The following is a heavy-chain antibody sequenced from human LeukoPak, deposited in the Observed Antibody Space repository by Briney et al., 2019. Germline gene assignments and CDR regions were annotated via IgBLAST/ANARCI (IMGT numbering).Heavy chain of an antibody. J-gene: IGHJ4*02. D-gene: IGHD5-12*01. CDR1: GFTVSSNY. CDR2: IYSGGST. V-gene: IGHV3-53*01. CDR3: ARVRGGYHFDY. Sequence: PGGSLRLSCAASGFTVSSNYMSWVRQAPGKGLEWVSVIYSGGSTYYADSVKGRFTILRDNSKNTLYLQMNSLRAEDTAVYYCARVRGGYHFDYWGQGTLVTVSS.